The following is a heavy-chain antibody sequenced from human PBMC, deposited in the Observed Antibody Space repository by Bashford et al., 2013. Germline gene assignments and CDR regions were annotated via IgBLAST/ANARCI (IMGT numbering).Heavy chain of an antibody. CDR3: VRDRGYIYGFDY. Sequence: WVRQAPGQGLEWMGWIIPNSGDTNYAQKFQGRVTMTRDTSISTAYMELGSLSSDDTAVYYCVRDRGYIYGFDYWGQGALVTVSS. V-gene: IGHV1-2*02. J-gene: IGHJ4*02. CDR2: IIPNSGDT. D-gene: IGHD5-18*01.